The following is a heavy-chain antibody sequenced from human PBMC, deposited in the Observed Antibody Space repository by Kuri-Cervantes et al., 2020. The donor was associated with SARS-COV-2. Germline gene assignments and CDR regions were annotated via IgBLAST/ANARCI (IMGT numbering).Heavy chain of an antibody. V-gene: IGHV1-8*01. Sequence: ASVKVSCKASGYTFTSYDINWVRQATGQGLEWMGWMNPNSGNTGYAQKFQGRVTMTRNTSISTAYMELSSLRSEDTAVYYCARDDRVNDAFDIWGQGTMVTVSS. CDR2: MNPNSGNT. CDR3: ARDDRVNDAFDI. D-gene: IGHD3-9*01. CDR1: GYTFTSYD. J-gene: IGHJ3*02.